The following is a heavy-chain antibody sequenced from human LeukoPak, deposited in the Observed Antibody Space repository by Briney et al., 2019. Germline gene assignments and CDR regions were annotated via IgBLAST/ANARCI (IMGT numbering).Heavy chain of an antibody. CDR1: GGSTSSSSYY. D-gene: IGHD2-15*01. CDR3: TSVYCGGSSCYSDS. CDR2: IYYSGST. J-gene: IGHJ4*02. Sequence: SETLSLTCTVSGGSTSSSSYYWGWIRQPPGKGLEWIGSIYYSGSTYYNPSLKSRLTISVDTSKNHFSLKLSSVTGADTAVYYCTSVYCGGSSCYSDSWGQGTLVTVSS. V-gene: IGHV4-39*07.